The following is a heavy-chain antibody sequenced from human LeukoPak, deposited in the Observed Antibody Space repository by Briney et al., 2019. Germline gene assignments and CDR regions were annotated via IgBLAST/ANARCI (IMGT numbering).Heavy chain of an antibody. CDR2: IYPGDSDT. V-gene: IGHV5-51*01. Sequence: GESLKISCKGSGYSFTSYWIGWVRQMPGKGPEWMGIIYPGDSDTRYSPSFQGQVTISADKSISTAYLQWSSLKASDTAMYYCARHLIPAATYALRDYYYYMDVWGKGTTVTVSS. J-gene: IGHJ6*03. CDR3: ARHLIPAATYALRDYYYYMDV. CDR1: GYSFTSYW. D-gene: IGHD2-2*01.